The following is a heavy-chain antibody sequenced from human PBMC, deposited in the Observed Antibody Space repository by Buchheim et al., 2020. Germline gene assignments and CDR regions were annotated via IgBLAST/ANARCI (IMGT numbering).Heavy chain of an antibody. D-gene: IGHD6-19*01. CDR3: AKDRVKVAGTGGGYYFDY. J-gene: IGHJ4*02. CDR1: GFTFSSYA. CDR2: ISGSGGST. Sequence: EVQLLESGGGLVQPGGSLRLSCAASGFTFSSYAMSWVRQAPGKGLEWVSAISGSGGSTYYADSVKGRFTISRDNSKKTLYLQMNSLRAEDTAVYYCAKDRVKVAGTGGGYYFDYWGQGTL. V-gene: IGHV3-23*01.